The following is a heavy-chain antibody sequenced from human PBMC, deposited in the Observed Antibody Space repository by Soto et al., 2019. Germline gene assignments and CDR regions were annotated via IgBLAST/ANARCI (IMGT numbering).Heavy chain of an antibody. J-gene: IGHJ4*02. CDR2: IIPIFGTA. D-gene: IGHD3-22*01. CDR3: ARGVHYDTSGYYYFY. Sequence: GASVKVYFKASGGPFSTYAISLVRQAPGQGLEWMGGIIPIFGTANYAQKFQGRVTITADESTSTAYMELRSLRSEDTAVYYCARGVHYDTSGYYYFYWGQGTMVTVSS. V-gene: IGHV1-69*13. CDR1: GGPFSTYA.